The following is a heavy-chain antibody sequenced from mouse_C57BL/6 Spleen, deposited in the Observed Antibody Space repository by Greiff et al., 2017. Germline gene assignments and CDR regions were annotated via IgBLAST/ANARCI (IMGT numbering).Heavy chain of an antibody. V-gene: IGHV1-26*01. CDR1: GYTFTDYY. J-gene: IGHJ4*01. CDR2: INPNNGGT. CDR3: AEDNTTVVAPYYAMDY. Sequence: EVQLQQSGPELVKPGASVKISCKASGYTFTDYYMNWVKQSHGKSLEWIGDINPNNGGTSYNQKFKGKATLTVDKSSSIAYMELRSLTSEDSAVYSGAEDNTTVVAPYYAMDYWGQGTSVTVSS. D-gene: IGHD1-1*01.